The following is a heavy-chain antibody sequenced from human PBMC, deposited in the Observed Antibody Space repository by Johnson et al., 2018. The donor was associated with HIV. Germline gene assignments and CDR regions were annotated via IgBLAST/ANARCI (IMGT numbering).Heavy chain of an antibody. CDR3: ARTRQGAFDI. J-gene: IGHJ3*02. Sequence: VQLVESGGGLVQRGGSLRLSCAASGFTFRRYWMSWVRQAPGKGLEWVANINRAGSEKYYVDSVKGRFTISRDNSKNTLYLQMNSLRPQDTAVYYCARTRQGAFDIWGQGTMVTVSS. CDR2: INRAGSEK. V-gene: IGHV3-7*01. CDR1: GFTFRRYW.